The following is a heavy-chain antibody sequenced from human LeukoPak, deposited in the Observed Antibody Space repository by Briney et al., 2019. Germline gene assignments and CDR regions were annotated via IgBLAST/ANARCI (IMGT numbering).Heavy chain of an antibody. Sequence: GGSLRLSCAASGFTFSSYGMHWVRQAPGKGLEWVAFIRYDGSNKYYADSAKGRFTISRDNSKNTLYLQMNSLRAEDTAVYYCVTNNPFDPWGQGTLVTVSS. D-gene: IGHD1-14*01. CDR1: GFTFSSYG. J-gene: IGHJ5*02. CDR3: VTNNPFDP. CDR2: IRYDGSNK. V-gene: IGHV3-30*02.